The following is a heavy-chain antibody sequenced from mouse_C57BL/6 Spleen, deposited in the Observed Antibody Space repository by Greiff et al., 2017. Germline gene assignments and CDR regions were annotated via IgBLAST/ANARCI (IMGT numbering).Heavy chain of an antibody. J-gene: IGHJ3*01. Sequence: LVESGAELVKPGASVKISCKASGYAFSSYWMNWVKQRPGKGLEWIGQIYPGDGDTNYNGKFKGKATLTADKSSSTAYMQLSSLTSEDSAVYFCAREGIYYDYDGFAYWGQGTLVTVSA. CDR3: AREGIYYDYDGFAY. D-gene: IGHD2-4*01. CDR1: GYAFSSYW. CDR2: IYPGDGDT. V-gene: IGHV1-80*01.